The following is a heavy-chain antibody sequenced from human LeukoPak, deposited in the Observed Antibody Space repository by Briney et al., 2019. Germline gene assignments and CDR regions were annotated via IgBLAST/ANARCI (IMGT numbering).Heavy chain of an antibody. CDR3: RGYDSSGNWAFDY. Sequence: AETLSLTCTVSGDSITSGSYYWAWVRQPPGKRLEWIGSISYGGSTYYNPPPKSRATMSVDTSKNQFSLRLRSVTAADTALYYCRGYDSSGNWAFDYWGQGTLVTVSS. J-gene: IGHJ4*02. D-gene: IGHD3-22*01. CDR2: ISYGGST. CDR1: GDSITSGSYY. V-gene: IGHV4-39*01.